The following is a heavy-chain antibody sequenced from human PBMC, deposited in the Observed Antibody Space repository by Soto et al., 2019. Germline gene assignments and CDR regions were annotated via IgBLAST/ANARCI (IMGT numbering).Heavy chain of an antibody. Sequence: PSETLSLTCAVYGGSFSGYYWSWIRQPPGKGLEWIGEINLSGSTNYNPSLKSRVTISVDTSKNHFSLKLISVTAADTAVYYCARVYYYGSGSYYNVTGPPVDFDYWGQGTLVTVSS. V-gene: IGHV4-34*01. CDR3: ARVYYYGSGSYYNVTGPPVDFDY. J-gene: IGHJ4*02. CDR1: GGSFSGYY. CDR2: INLSGST. D-gene: IGHD3-10*01.